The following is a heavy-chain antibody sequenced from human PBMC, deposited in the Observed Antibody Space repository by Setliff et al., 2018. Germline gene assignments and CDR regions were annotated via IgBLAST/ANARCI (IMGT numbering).Heavy chain of an antibody. CDR1: GFTFGSHW. Sequence: GSLRLSCAASGFTFGSHWMHWVRQAPGKGLEFVSGVDQGANTYYGDSVKGRFTISRDNSQNTVYLQMTNLRVEDTAIYYCAKDRVPDGKWDFDSSGPGILVTVSS. CDR2: VDQGANT. D-gene: IGHD2-8*01. CDR3: AKDRVPDGKWDFDS. V-gene: IGHV3-53*01. J-gene: IGHJ4*02.